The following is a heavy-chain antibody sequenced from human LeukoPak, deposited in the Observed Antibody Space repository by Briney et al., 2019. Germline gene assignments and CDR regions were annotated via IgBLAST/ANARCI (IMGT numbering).Heavy chain of an antibody. V-gene: IGHV3-30*18. CDR2: IPYDESNK. CDR3: AKGSYYYASGSFHWFDP. D-gene: IGHD3-10*01. Sequence: AGGSLKLSCAASGFTFSNYGMHWVRQAPGKGLEWVAVIPYDESNKYYADSVKGRFTISRDNSKNTLYLQMNSLRAEDTAMYYCAKGSYYYASGSFHWFDPRGQGTLVTVSS. J-gene: IGHJ5*02. CDR1: GFTFSNYG.